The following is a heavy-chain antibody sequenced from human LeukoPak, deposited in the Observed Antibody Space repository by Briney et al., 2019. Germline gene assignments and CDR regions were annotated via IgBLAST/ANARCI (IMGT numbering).Heavy chain of an antibody. D-gene: IGHD6-13*01. V-gene: IGHV4-38-2*01. CDR2: IYHSGST. J-gene: IGHJ4*02. CDR1: GYSISSGYY. CDR3: ARAKSSSWAHHFGY. Sequence: SETLSLTCAVSGYSISSGYYWGWIRQPPGKGLEWIGTIYHSGSTYYNPSLKSRGTISVDTSKNQFSLKLSSVTAADTAVYYCARAKSSSWAHHFGYWGQGTLVTLSS.